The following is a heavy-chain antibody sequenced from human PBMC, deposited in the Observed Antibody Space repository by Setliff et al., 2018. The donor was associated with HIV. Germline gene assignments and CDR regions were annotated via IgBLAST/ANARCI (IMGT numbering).Heavy chain of an antibody. Sequence: GGSLRLSCAASGFTFRNYNFNWVRQAPGRGLEWVSSISIGSGAAIYYAASVQGRFTVSRDDSKKTAYLQMNSLRDEDTAVYYCVKDVLKFWSGSGALDFWGPGTLVTVSS. D-gene: IGHD3-3*01. J-gene: IGHJ4*02. CDR3: VKDVLKFWSGSGALDF. CDR1: GFTFRNYN. V-gene: IGHV3-21*03. CDR2: ISIGSGAAI.